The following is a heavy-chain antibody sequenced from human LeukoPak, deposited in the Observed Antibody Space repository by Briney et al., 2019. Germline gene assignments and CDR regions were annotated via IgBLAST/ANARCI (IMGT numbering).Heavy chain of an antibody. V-gene: IGHV1-3*01. CDR2: INAGNGNT. J-gene: IGHJ4*02. D-gene: IGHD5-24*01. CDR1: GYTFTTYV. Sequence: ASVKVSCKASGYTFTTYVMHCVRQAPGQRLEWMGWINAGNGNTRYSQKFQGKVTITRDTSASTAFMDLTSLRSEDTAIYYCAREIDRDGYNRFFDYWGQGTLVTVSS. CDR3: AREIDRDGYNRFFDY.